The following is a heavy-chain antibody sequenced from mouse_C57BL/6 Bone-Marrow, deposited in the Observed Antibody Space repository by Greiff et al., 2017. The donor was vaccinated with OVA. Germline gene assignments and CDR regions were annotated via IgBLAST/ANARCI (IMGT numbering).Heavy chain of an antibody. J-gene: IGHJ2*01. V-gene: IGHV1-66*01. Sequence: QVQLQQSGPELVKPGASVKISCKASGYSFTSYYIHRVKQRPGQGLEWIGWIYPGSGNTKYNEKFKGKATLTADTSSSTAYMQLSSLTSEDSAVYYCARSGITTVVATGYFDYWGQGTTLTVSS. D-gene: IGHD1-1*01. CDR3: ARSGITTVVATGYFDY. CDR2: IYPGSGNT. CDR1: GYSFTSYY.